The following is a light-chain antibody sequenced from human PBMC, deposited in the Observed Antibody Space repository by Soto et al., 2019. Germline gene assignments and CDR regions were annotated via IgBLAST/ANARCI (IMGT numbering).Light chain of an antibody. CDR3: QLYGSTRVT. V-gene: IGKV3-20*01. CDR1: QSVSSSY. Sequence: ELVLTKSPGTLSLSPGERATLSCRASQSVSSSYLAWDQPKPGQAPRLLTYGASSRASGIPDRFSGSGSGTDCPLTISRLAPEDFAVYYCQLYGSTRVTFGQGTKVE. CDR2: GAS. J-gene: IGKJ1*01.